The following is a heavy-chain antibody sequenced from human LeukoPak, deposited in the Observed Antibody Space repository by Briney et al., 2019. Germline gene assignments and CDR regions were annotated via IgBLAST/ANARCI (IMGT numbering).Heavy chain of an antibody. CDR2: ISGSGGST. Sequence: GGSLRLSCAASGFTFSSYEMNWVRQAPGKGLEWVSAISGSGGSTYYADSVKGRFTISRDNSKNTLYLQMNSLRAEDTAVYYCAKGSGDYGDYWGQGTLVTVSS. V-gene: IGHV3-23*01. D-gene: IGHD4-17*01. CDR1: GFTFSSYE. J-gene: IGHJ4*02. CDR3: AKGSGDYGDY.